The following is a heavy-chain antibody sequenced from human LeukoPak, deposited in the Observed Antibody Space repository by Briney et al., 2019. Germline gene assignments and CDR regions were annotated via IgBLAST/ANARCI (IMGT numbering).Heavy chain of an antibody. Sequence: GGSLRLSCAASGFPFTTYAMSWVRQAPGKGLEWVSAISGSDGGTRYADSVKGRFTSSRDNSNDTLYLQMNSLRADDTAVYYCARLRNTMTTPRFDYWGQGTLVTVSS. J-gene: IGHJ4*02. CDR2: ISGSDGGT. CDR3: ARLRNTMTTPRFDY. V-gene: IGHV3-23*01. CDR1: GFPFTTYA. D-gene: IGHD4-17*01.